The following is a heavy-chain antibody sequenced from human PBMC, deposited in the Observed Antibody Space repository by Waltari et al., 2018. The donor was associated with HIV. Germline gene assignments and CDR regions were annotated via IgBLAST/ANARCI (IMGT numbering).Heavy chain of an antibody. CDR1: GFTFRKYG. CDR3: VKEHQYSHSWYSYYGMDV. D-gene: IGHD6-13*01. V-gene: IGHV3-23*01. J-gene: IGHJ6*02. Sequence: EVQVLESGGALVQPGGSLRLSCAASGFTFRKYGLTWVRQAPGKGLEWVSTIRGSGGSTYYADSVKGRFTVSRDNSKNTLYLQMNSLRAEDTAVYFCVKEHQYSHSWYSYYGMDVWGQGTTVTVSS. CDR2: IRGSGGST.